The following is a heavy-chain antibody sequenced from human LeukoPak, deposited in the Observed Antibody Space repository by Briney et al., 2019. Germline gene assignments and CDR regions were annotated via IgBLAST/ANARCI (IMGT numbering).Heavy chain of an antibody. CDR1: GLTFSSYW. CDR2: VNYDGSRI. CDR3: AREYGVDQEE. V-gene: IGHV3-74*01. J-gene: IGHJ4*02. D-gene: IGHD2-2*01. Sequence: PGGSLRLSCAASGLTFSSYWMHWVRQAPGKGLVWVSRVNYDGSRIGYADSVKGRFTISRDKDKNTLYLQMNSLSAEDTAVYYCAREYGVDQEEWGQGTLVTVSS.